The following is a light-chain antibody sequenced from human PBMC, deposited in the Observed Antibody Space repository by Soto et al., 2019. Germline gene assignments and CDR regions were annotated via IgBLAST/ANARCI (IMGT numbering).Light chain of an antibody. CDR1: SSDIGAGYD. CDR3: QSYDSSLFWV. J-gene: IGLJ3*02. Sequence: QPVLTQPPSVSGAPGQRVTISCTGSSSDIGAGYDVHWYQQLPGTAPKLLIYGNSNRPSGVPDRFSGSKSGTSASLAITGLQAEAEADYYCQSYDSSLFWVFGGGTKLTVL. CDR2: GNS. V-gene: IGLV1-40*01.